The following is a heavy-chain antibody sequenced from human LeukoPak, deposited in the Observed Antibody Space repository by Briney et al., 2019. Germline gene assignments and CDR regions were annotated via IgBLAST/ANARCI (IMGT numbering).Heavy chain of an antibody. J-gene: IGHJ3*02. CDR3: ARDSLSSPRLDAFDI. V-gene: IGHV4-39*02. CDR2: IYYSGST. CDR1: GGSISSSSYY. Sequence: PSETLSLTCTVSGGSISSSSYYWGWIRQPPGKGLEWIGSIYYSGSTYYNPSLKSRVTISVDTSKNQFSLKLSSVTAADTAVYYCARDSLSSPRLDAFDIWGQGTMVTASS.